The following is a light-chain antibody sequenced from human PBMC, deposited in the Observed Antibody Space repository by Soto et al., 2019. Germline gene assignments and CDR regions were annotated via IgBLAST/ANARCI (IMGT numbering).Light chain of an antibody. CDR2: GAS. CDR1: QSVGRR. V-gene: IGKV3-15*01. Sequence: EIVMTQSPATLSVSPGEKVTLSCRASQSVGRRVAWYQQKPGQAPRLLIYGASARATGIPDRFSGSGSGTFFTLTIISLQSEDFAVYYCQRYNNWPPWTFGQGTKVDIK. J-gene: IGKJ1*01. CDR3: QRYNNWPPWT.